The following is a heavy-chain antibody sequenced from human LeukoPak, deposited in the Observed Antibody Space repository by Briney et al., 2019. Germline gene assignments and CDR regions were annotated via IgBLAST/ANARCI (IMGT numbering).Heavy chain of an antibody. Sequence: SGPTLVKPTQTLTLTCTFSGFSLSSSGVGVAWTRQPPGKALEWLALIYWDGDKRHSPSLKRRLTITKDTSKNQVVLTMTNMDPVDTATYYCARSGRHSNGSHPFDYWGQGTLVTVSS. CDR3: ARSGRHSNGSHPFDY. CDR2: IYWDGDK. J-gene: IGHJ4*02. CDR1: GFSLSSSGVG. V-gene: IGHV2-5*02. D-gene: IGHD6-19*01.